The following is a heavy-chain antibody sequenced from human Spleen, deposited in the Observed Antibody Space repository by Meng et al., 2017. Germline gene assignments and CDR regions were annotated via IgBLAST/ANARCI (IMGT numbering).Heavy chain of an antibody. CDR1: GGSISSGGYY. CDR3: ARSSDTAMVTSAFDY. CDR2: IYYSGST. V-gene: IGHV4-31*03. J-gene: IGHJ4*02. D-gene: IGHD5-18*01. Sequence: SETLSLTCNVSGGSISSGGYYWSWIRQHPGKGLEWIGYIYYSGSTYYNPSLKSRVTISVDTSKNQFSLKLSSVTAADTAVYYCARSSDTAMVTSAFDYWGQGTLVTVSS.